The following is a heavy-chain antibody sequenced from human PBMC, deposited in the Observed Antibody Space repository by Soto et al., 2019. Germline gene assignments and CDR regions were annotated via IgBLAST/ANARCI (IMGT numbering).Heavy chain of an antibody. CDR2: IIPIFGSA. CDR1: GGVFSSFA. D-gene: IGHD5-18*01. J-gene: IGHJ4*02. V-gene: IGHV1-69*01. Sequence: QVQLVQSGAEVKKPGSSVRVSCKTFGGVFSSFAISWVRQAPGQGLEWMGGIIPIFGSANYAQRFQGRVTITADESTSTVYRELSSLKSEDTAVYYCARGRGNSARVTTFDYWGQGTRVTVSS. CDR3: ARGRGNSARVTTFDY.